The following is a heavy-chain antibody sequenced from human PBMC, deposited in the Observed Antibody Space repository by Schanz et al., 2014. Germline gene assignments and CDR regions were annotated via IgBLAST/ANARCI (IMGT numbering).Heavy chain of an antibody. CDR1: GFTLSSYA. D-gene: IGHD3-10*01. V-gene: IGHV3-30-3*01. CDR2: ISYDGSNK. CDR3: ARANYRRKINFDY. Sequence: VQLVESGGGLVKPGGSLRLSCAAYGFTLSSYAMHWVRQAPGKGLEWVAVISYDGSNKYYADSVKGRFTMSRDNSKNTLYLQMNSLRAEDTAVYYCARANYRRKINFDYWGRGTLVTVSS. J-gene: IGHJ4*02.